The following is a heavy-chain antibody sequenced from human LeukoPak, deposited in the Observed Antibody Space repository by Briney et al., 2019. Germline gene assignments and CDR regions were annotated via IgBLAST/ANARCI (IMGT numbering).Heavy chain of an antibody. CDR1: GFTFSSYW. V-gene: IGHV3-7*01. CDR3: ARDGSDYYDSSGYYYYLEYFQH. Sequence: GGSLRLSCAASGFTFSSYWMSWVRQAPGKGLEWVANIKQDGSEKYYVDPVKGRFTISRDNAKNSLYLQMNSLRAEDTAVYYCARDGSDYYDSSGYYYYLEYFQHWGQGTLVTVSS. CDR2: IKQDGSEK. J-gene: IGHJ1*01. D-gene: IGHD3-22*01.